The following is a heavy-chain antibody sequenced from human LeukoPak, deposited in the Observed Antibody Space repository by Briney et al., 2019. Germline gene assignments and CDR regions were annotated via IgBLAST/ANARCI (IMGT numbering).Heavy chain of an antibody. CDR1: GDSTNTYF. Sequence: PSETLSLTCTLSGDSTNTYFWSWIRQSPGKGLEWIGYIYYTGTTNYNPSLKSRVTISVDTSKNQFSLKVNSVTAADTGVYYCASKSTDHGELRFDYWGQGTLVTVS. J-gene: IGHJ4*02. D-gene: IGHD4-17*01. CDR3: ASKSTDHGELRFDY. CDR2: IYYTGTT. V-gene: IGHV4-59*01.